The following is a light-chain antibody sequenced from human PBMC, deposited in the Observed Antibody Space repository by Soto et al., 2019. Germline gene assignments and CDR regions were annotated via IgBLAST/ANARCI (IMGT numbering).Light chain of an antibody. CDR1: SSDVGGYNY. J-gene: IGLJ1*01. CDR3: RSYAGSSNL. Sequence: QSVLTQPPSVSGSPGQSVAISCTGTSSDVGGYNYVSWYQQHPGKAPKLMIYEVNKRPPGVPDRFSGSKSGNTASLTVSGLQADDEADYYCRSYAGSSNLFGTGPKVTVL. V-gene: IGLV2-8*01. CDR2: EVN.